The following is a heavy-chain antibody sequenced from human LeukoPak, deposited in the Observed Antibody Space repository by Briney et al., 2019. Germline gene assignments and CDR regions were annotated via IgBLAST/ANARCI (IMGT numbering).Heavy chain of an antibody. J-gene: IGHJ6*02. CDR1: GFTFSRYS. CDR3: ARDYDILTGYAYYYYGMDV. V-gene: IGHV3-48*02. D-gene: IGHD3-9*01. CDR2: IRSSSSTI. Sequence: LGGSLRLSCAASGFTFSRYSMNWVRQAPGKGLEWVSNIRSSSSTINYADSVKGRFTISRDNAKNSLYLQMNSLRDEDTAVYYCARDYDILTGYAYYYYGMDVWGQGTTVTVSS.